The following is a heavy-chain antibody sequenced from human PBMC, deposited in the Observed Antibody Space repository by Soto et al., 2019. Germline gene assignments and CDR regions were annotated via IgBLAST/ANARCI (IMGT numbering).Heavy chain of an antibody. J-gene: IGHJ4*02. V-gene: IGHV4-30-2*01. CDR2: ISHSGST. CDR1: GGTISSGGYS. CDR3: ARGGLLPDY. Sequence: SETLSLTCAVSGGTISSGGYSWSWIRQPPGKGLEWIGYISHSGSTYYNPSLKSRVTISVDRSKNQFSLKLSSVTAADTAVYYCARGGLLPDYWGQGTLVTVSS. D-gene: IGHD6-19*01.